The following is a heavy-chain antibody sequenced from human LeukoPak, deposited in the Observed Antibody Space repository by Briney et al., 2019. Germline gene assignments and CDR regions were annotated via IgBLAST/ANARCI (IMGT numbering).Heavy chain of an antibody. CDR2: VSYSGST. CDR1: GGPIRPYY. V-gene: IGHV4-59*08. J-gene: IGHJ5*02. D-gene: IGHD1-7*01. CDR3: ARHSGGVSGTTDWFDP. Sequence: PSETLSLTCTVSGGPIRPYYWSWIRQPPGKGLEWIGSVSYSGSTNHNPSLKSRVTISVDTSKNQFSLKVYSVTAADTAVYYCARHSGGVSGTTDWFDPWGQGTRVTVSP.